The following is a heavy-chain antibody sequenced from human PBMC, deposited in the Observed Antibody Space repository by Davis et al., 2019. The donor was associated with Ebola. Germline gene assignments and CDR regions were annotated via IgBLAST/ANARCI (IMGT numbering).Heavy chain of an antibody. D-gene: IGHD2-15*01. Sequence: ASVKVSCKASGYTFTGYYMHWVRRAPGQGLEWMGRINPNSGGTNYAHKFQGRVTMTRDTSISTAYMELSRLRSDDTVVYYCARGAYCSGGSCYYFDYWGQGTLVTVSS. CDR1: GYTFTGYY. J-gene: IGHJ4*02. V-gene: IGHV1-2*05. CDR3: ARGAYCSGGSCYYFDY. CDR2: INPNSGGT.